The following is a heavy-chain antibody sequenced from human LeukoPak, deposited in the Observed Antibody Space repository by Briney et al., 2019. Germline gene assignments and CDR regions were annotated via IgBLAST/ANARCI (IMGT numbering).Heavy chain of an antibody. V-gene: IGHV3-23*01. D-gene: IGHD2-2*01. J-gene: IGHJ4*02. CDR3: AKSDWALCSSTSCY. Sequence: PGGSLRLSCAASGFTFSSCAMSWVRQAPGKGLEWVSAISGSGGSTYYADSVKGRFTISRDNSKNTLYLQMNSLRAEDTAVYYCAKSDWALCSSTSCYWGQGTLVTVSS. CDR2: ISGSGGST. CDR1: GFTFSSCA.